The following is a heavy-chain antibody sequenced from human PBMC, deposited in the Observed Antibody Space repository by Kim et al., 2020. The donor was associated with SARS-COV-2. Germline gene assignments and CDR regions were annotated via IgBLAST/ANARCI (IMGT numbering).Heavy chain of an antibody. J-gene: IGHJ4*02. CDR2: ISYDGINK. V-gene: IGHV3-30-3*01. CDR1: GFTFNSYA. Sequence: GGSLRLSCAASGFTFNSYAMHWVRQAPGKGLEWVAVISYDGINKYDADSVTGRFTISRDNSKNTLYLQMNSLRPEDTAVYYCARDLSSSWYGDLDSWGQGTLVTVSS. CDR3: ARDLSSSWYGDLDS. D-gene: IGHD6-13*01.